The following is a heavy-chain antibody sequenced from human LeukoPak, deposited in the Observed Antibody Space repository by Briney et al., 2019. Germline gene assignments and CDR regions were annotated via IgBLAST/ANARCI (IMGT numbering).Heavy chain of an antibody. CDR1: GFTFSTYW. Sequence: GGSLRLSCAASGFTFSTYWMHWLRQVPGKALVWVSRMNSDESSTSYADSVKGRFTISRDNVKNTLYLQMNSLRAEDTAVYFCARDPSAFSGSYDYWGQGTLVTVSS. V-gene: IGHV3-74*01. D-gene: IGHD1-26*01. CDR3: ARDPSAFSGSYDY. CDR2: MNSDESST. J-gene: IGHJ4*02.